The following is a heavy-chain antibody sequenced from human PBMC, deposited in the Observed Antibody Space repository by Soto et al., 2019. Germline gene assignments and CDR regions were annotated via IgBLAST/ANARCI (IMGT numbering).Heavy chain of an antibody. CDR2: VYYRGRS. D-gene: IGHD2-8*01. V-gene: IGHV4-30-2*03. CDR1: GGSINSAGHS. Sequence: SSETLSLTCTVSGGSINSAGHSWGWVRQSPGKGLEWIGSVYYRGRSYSKSSVKSRVTISVDTSKNQFSLNLNSVTASDTAVYFCVSQRTSVLTQAYFDYWGPGALVTVSS. J-gene: IGHJ4*02. CDR3: VSQRTSVLTQAYFDY.